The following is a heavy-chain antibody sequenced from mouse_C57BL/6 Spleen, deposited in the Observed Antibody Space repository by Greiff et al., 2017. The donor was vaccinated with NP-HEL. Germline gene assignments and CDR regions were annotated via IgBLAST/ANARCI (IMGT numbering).Heavy chain of an antibody. CDR3: ARQRKNVYYYGSNWYFDV. CDR2: INPNNGGT. Sequence: EVQLQQSGPELVKPGASVKIPCKASGYTFTAYNMDWVKQSHGKSLEWIGDINPNNGGTIYNQRFKGKATLTVDKSSSTAYMELRSLTSEDTAVYYCARQRKNVYYYGSNWYFDVWGTGTTVTVSS. V-gene: IGHV1-18*01. J-gene: IGHJ1*03. D-gene: IGHD1-1*01. CDR1: GYTFTAYN.